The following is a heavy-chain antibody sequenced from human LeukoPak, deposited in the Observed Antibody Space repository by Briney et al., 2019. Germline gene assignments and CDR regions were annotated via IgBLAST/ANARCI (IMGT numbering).Heavy chain of an antibody. Sequence: ASVKVSCKASGYTFTSYYMHWVRQAPGQGLEWMGIINPSGGSTSYAQKFQGRVTMTRDTSTSTVYMELSSLRSEDTAVYYCAILGDYYDSSGYSKLFDYWGQGTLVTVSS. CDR1: GYTFTSYY. J-gene: IGHJ4*02. V-gene: IGHV1-46*01. CDR2: INPSGGST. D-gene: IGHD3-22*01. CDR3: AILGDYYDSSGYSKLFDY.